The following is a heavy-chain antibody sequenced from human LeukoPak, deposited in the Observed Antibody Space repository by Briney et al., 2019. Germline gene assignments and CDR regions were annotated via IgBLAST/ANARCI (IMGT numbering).Heavy chain of an antibody. Sequence: SETLSLTCAVYGGSFSGYYWSWIRQPSGKGLEWIGEINHSGSTNYNPSLKSRVTISVDTSKNQFSLKLSSVTAADTAVYYCARLSLYDTRNDYWGQGTLVTVSS. CDR1: GGSFSGYY. V-gene: IGHV4-34*01. J-gene: IGHJ4*02. CDR2: INHSGST. D-gene: IGHD3-22*01. CDR3: ARLSLYDTRNDY.